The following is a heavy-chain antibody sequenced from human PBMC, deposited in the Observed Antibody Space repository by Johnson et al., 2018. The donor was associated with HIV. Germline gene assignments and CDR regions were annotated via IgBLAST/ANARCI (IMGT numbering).Heavy chain of an antibody. J-gene: IGHJ3*02. Sequence: VQLVESGGGVVRPGRSLRLSCAASGFTFSNYPMHWVRQAPGKGLEWVSGISWNSGSIGYADSVKGRFTISRANAKNSLYLQMNSLRAEDTALYYCARSDYVWGSYTRKGAFDIWGQGTMVTVSS. CDR3: ARSDYVWGSYTRKGAFDI. D-gene: IGHD3-16*01. V-gene: IGHV3-9*01. CDR1: GFTFSNYP. CDR2: ISWNSGSI.